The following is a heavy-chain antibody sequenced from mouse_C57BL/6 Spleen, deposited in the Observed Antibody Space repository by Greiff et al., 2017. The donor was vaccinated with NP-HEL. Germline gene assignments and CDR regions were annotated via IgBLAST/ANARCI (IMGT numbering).Heavy chain of an antibody. CDR1: GYTFTSYW. D-gene: IGHD2-4*01. V-gene: IGHV1-55*01. CDR2: IYPGSGST. Sequence: QVQLQQPGAELVKPGASVKMSCKASGYTFTSYWITWVKQRPGQGLEWIGDIYPGSGSTNYNEKFKSKATLTVDTSSSTAYMQPSSLTSEDSAVYYCARNDYDVDWYFDVWSTGTTVTVSS. CDR3: ARNDYDVDWYFDV. J-gene: IGHJ1*03.